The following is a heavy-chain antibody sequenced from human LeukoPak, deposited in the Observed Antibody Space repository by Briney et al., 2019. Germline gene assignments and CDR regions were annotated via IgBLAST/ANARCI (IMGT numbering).Heavy chain of an antibody. CDR3: ARGYSGYVFFDY. CDR1: GFTFSSYA. Sequence: GGSLRLSCAASGFTFSSYAMSWVRQAPGKGLEWVSAISGSGGSTYYADSVKGRFTISRDNSKNTLYLQMNSLRAEDTAVYSCARGYSGYVFFDYWGQGTLVAVSS. D-gene: IGHD5-12*01. CDR2: ISGSGGST. J-gene: IGHJ4*02. V-gene: IGHV3-23*01.